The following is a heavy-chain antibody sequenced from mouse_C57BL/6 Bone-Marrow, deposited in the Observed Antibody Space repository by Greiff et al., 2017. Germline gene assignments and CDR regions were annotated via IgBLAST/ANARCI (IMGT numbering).Heavy chain of an antibody. CDR1: GFSLTSYA. D-gene: IGHD2-4*01. Sequence: VKLVESGPGLVAPSQCLSIPCTVSGFSLTSYAISWVRQPPGKGLEWLGVIWTGGGTHYNSALKSRLSISKVNSKSQVFLKMNSRQTDDTARYYCAGNTSDYAWYCDFWGTGTTVTVSS. J-gene: IGHJ1*03. CDR2: IWTGGGT. CDR3: AGNTSDYAWYCDF. V-gene: IGHV2-9-1*01.